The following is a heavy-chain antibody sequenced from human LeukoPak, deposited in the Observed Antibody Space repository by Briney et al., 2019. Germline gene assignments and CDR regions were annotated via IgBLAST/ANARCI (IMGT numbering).Heavy chain of an antibody. Sequence: SETLSLTCGVSGGSVTSTNCWTWVRQPPGKGLEWIGEVHLDGRTNYNPSLKGRLTMSVDLSENHISLKLTSVTAADTAVYYCAREGGFYRPLDYSGQGTLVTVSS. CDR3: AREGGFYRPLDY. CDR2: VHLDGRT. CDR1: GGSVTSTNC. J-gene: IGHJ4*02. V-gene: IGHV4-4*02. D-gene: IGHD3-3*01.